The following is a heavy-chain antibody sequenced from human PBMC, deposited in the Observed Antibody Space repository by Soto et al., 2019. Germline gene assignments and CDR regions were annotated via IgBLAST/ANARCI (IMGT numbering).Heavy chain of an antibody. J-gene: IGHJ4*02. CDR1: GFTFTSFG. CDR2: ISYDGTHK. Sequence: QVQLVESGGGVVQPGSALRLSCAASGFTFTSFGFHWVRQAPGRGLEWVAGISYDGTHKYVADSVKGRFTVSRDKSKNTVFLPLDCLRPDDTAIYSCARESMVAPRAFDYWGQGTLVTVSS. CDR3: ARESMVAPRAFDY. V-gene: IGHV3-30-3*01. D-gene: IGHD5-12*01.